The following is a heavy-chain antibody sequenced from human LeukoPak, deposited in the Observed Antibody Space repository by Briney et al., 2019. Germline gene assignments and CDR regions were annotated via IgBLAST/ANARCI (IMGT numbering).Heavy chain of an antibody. Sequence: AGGSLRLSCAASGFTFDDYAMHWVRQAPGKGLEWVSGISWNSGSIGYADSVKGRFTISRDNAKNSLYLQMNSLRAEDTALYYCAKDLLEDYVWGSYSYWGQGTLVTVSS. J-gene: IGHJ4*02. CDR2: ISWNSGSI. V-gene: IGHV3-9*01. D-gene: IGHD3-16*01. CDR1: GFTFDDYA. CDR3: AKDLLEDYVWGSYSY.